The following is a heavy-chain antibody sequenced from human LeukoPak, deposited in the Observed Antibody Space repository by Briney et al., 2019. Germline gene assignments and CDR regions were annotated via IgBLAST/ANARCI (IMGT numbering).Heavy chain of an antibody. CDR1: GFTFSSYG. J-gene: IGHJ4*02. CDR3: AISRTYGSGRSAFDY. V-gene: IGHV3-30*03. CDR2: ISYDGSNK. D-gene: IGHD3-10*01. Sequence: GGSLRLSCAASGFTFSSYGMHWVRQAPGKGLEWVAVISYDGSNKYYADSVKGRFTISRDNSKNTLYLQMNSLRAEDTAVYYCAISRTYGSGRSAFDYWGQGTLVTVSS.